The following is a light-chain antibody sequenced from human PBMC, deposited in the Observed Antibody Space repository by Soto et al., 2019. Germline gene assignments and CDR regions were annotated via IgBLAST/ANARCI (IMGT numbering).Light chain of an antibody. Sequence: IQMTHSPSTLSASVVYRVTITCLASQFVSSFLGWYQQKPGKAPKLLIYKASTLKSGVPSRFSGSGSGTEFTLTISSLQPDDFATYYCQHYNSYSEAFGQGTKVDIK. CDR1: QFVSSF. CDR3: QHYNSYSEA. J-gene: IGKJ1*01. V-gene: IGKV1-5*03. CDR2: KAS.